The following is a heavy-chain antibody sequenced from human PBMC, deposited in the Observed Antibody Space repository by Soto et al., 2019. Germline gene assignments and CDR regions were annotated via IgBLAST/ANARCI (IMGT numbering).Heavy chain of an antibody. V-gene: IGHV3-74*01. Sequence: EVQLVESGGGLVQPGGSLRLSCAASGFTFSSYWMYWVRQAPGKGLEWVSHMNNDGSYTIYAESVKGRFTFSRDNGKNTLYLQINSLRAEDTAVYYCVRGGYMHACDIWGQGTMVTVSS. CDR2: MNNDGSYT. J-gene: IGHJ3*02. D-gene: IGHD6-13*01. CDR1: GFTFSSYW. CDR3: VRGGYMHACDI.